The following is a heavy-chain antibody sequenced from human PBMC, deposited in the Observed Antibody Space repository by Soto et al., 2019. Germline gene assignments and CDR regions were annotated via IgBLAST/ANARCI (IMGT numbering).Heavy chain of an antibody. CDR3: ARHRYNYGHIGPFDY. Sequence: QVQLQESGPGLVKPSETLSLTCTVSGGSISSYYWSWIRQPPGKGLEWIGYIYYSGSTNYNPSLKSRVTISVDTSKNQFSLKLSSVTAADTAVYYCARHRYNYGHIGPFDYWGQGTLVTVSS. V-gene: IGHV4-59*08. D-gene: IGHD5-18*01. CDR2: IYYSGST. J-gene: IGHJ4*02. CDR1: GGSISSYY.